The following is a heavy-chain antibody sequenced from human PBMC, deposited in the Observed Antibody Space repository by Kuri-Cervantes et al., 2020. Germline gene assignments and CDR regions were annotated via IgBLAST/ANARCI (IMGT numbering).Heavy chain of an antibody. CDR2: IYYSGST. J-gene: IGHJ4*02. CDR3: ARGTYGGVDY. CDR1: GGSISSSSYY. Sequence: ESLKISCTVSGGSISSSSYYWGWIRQPPGKGLEWIGSIYYSGSTYYNPSLKSRVTISVDTSKNQFSLKLSSVTAADTAVYYCARGTYGGVDYWGQGTLVTVSS. V-gene: IGHV4-39*07. D-gene: IGHD3-10*01.